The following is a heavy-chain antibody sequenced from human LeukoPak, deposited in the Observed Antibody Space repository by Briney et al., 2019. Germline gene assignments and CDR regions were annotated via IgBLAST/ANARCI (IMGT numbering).Heavy chain of an antibody. D-gene: IGHD3-22*01. CDR3: AKGSADYYDSSGYYNAFDI. Sequence: GRSLRLSYAASGFTFDDYAMHWVRQAPGKGLEWVSGISWNSGSIGYADSVKGRFTISRDNAKNSLYLQMNSLRAEDTALYYCAKGSADYYDSSGYYNAFDIWGQGTMVTVSS. CDR2: ISWNSGSI. J-gene: IGHJ3*02. V-gene: IGHV3-9*01. CDR1: GFTFDDYA.